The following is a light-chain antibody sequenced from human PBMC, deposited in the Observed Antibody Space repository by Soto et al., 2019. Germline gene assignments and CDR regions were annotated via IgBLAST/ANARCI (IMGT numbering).Light chain of an antibody. V-gene: IGLV2-14*01. CDR3: TSYSRSSFYV. CDR2: EVS. J-gene: IGLJ1*01. CDR1: SSDVGGYIY. Sequence: QSALPQPASVSGSPGQSITISCTGTSSDVGGYIYVSWYQQHPGKAPKLMIYEVSNRPSGVSNRFSGSKSGNTASLTISGLQAQDEADYYCTSYSRSSFYVFGTGTKVTVL.